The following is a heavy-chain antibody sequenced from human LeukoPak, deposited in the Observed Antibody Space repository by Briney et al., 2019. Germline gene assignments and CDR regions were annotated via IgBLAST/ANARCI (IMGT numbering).Heavy chain of an antibody. Sequence: PSETLSLTCSVSGDSISSVRYYWGWIRQPPGKGLEWIGSIYYRGSPDYNPSLKSRVTISVDTSKNQFSLNLNSVTAADTAVYYCARDPKDSEGATNSFDYWGQGTLVTVSS. CDR3: ARDPKDSEGATNSFDY. V-gene: IGHV4-39*07. J-gene: IGHJ4*02. CDR1: GDSISSVRYY. CDR2: IYYRGSP. D-gene: IGHD1-26*01.